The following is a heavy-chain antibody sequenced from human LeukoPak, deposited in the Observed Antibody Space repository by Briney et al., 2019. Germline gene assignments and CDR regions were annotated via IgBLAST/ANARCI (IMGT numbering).Heavy chain of an antibody. J-gene: IGHJ4*02. CDR2: IWYGGSNK. Sequence: GGSLRLSCAASGFTFSSYSMNWVRQAPGKGLEWVAVIWYGGSNKYYADSVKGRFTISRDNSKNTLYLQMNSLRAEDTAVYYCAKGSSWWYYFDYWGQGTLVTVSS. CDR1: GFTFSSYS. D-gene: IGHD6-13*01. V-gene: IGHV3-30*02. CDR3: AKGSSWWYYFDY.